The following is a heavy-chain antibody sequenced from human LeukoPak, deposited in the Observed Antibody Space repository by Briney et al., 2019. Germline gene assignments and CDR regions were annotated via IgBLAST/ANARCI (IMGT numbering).Heavy chain of an antibody. V-gene: IGHV4-34*01. CDR3: AKVQFDSSGYIWFDY. CDR1: GGSFSGYY. Sequence: SETLSLTCAVYGGSFSGYYWSWIRQPPGKGLEWIGEINHSGSTNYNPSLKSRVTISVDTSKNQFSLKLSSVTAADTAVYYCAKVQFDSSGYIWFDYWGQGTLVTVSS. D-gene: IGHD3-22*01. CDR2: INHSGST. J-gene: IGHJ4*02.